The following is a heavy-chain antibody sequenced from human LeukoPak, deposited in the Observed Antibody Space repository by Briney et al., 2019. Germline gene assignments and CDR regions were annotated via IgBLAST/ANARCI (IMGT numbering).Heavy chain of an antibody. D-gene: IGHD5-12*01. CDR2: ISYDGSNK. Sequence: GRSLRLSCAASGFTFSSYGMHWVRQAPGKGLEWVAVISYDGSNKYYADSVKGRFTISRDNSKNTLYLQVNSLRAEDTAVYYCAKDGIGRDIVATIRAADYWGQGTLVTVSS. V-gene: IGHV3-30*18. J-gene: IGHJ4*02. CDR1: GFTFSSYG. CDR3: AKDGIGRDIVATIRAADY.